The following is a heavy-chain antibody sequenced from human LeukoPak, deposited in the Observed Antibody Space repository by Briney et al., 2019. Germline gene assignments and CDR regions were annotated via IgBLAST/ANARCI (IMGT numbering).Heavy chain of an antibody. CDR2: ISGSGGST. J-gene: IGHJ4*02. Sequence: GRSLRLSCAASGFTFSSYAMHWVRQAPGKGLEWVSAISGSGGSTYYADSVKGRFTISRDNSKNTLYLQMNSLRAEDTAVYYCAKRSPYGDYYFDYWGQGTLVTVSS. D-gene: IGHD4-17*01. CDR3: AKRSPYGDYYFDY. CDR1: GFTFSSYA. V-gene: IGHV3-23*01.